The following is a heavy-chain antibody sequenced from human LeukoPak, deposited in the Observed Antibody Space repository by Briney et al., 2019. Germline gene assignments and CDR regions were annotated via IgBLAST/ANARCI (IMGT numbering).Heavy chain of an antibody. Sequence: PGGSLRLSCAASGFTFSSYSMNWVRQAPGKGLEWVSSISSSSSYIYYADSVKGRFTISRDNAKNSLYLQMNSLRAEDTAVYYCAREASWFSSSWYFDYWGQGTLVTVSS. J-gene: IGHJ4*02. CDR1: GFTFSSYS. D-gene: IGHD6-13*01. V-gene: IGHV3-21*01. CDR2: ISSSSSYI. CDR3: AREASWFSSSWYFDY.